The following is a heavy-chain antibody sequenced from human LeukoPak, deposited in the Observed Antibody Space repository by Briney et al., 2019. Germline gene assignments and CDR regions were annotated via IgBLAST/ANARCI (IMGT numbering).Heavy chain of an antibody. J-gene: IGHJ4*02. V-gene: IGHV4-59*01. D-gene: IGHD3-22*01. CDR2: IYYSGST. CDR1: GGSISSYY. CDR3: ARVGYYDSSGYYKPPVYFDY. Sequence: SETLSLTCTVSGGSISSYYWSWIRQPPGKGLEWIGYIYYSGSTNYNPSLKSRVTISVDTSKSQFSLKLSSVTAADTAVYYCARVGYYDSSGYYKPPVYFDYWGQGTLVTVSS.